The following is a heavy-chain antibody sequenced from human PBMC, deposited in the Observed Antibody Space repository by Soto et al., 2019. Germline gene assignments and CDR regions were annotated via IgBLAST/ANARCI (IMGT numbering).Heavy chain of an antibody. CDR2: INAGNGNT. J-gene: IGHJ6*01. Sequence: QVQLVQSGAEEKKPGASVKDYCKASGYNFTSYAMHWVRQAPGKRLEWMGWINAGNGNTKYSQKFQGRVPITRDTSASTAYMELSSLRSADTAVYYCAREVGGMAVWGQGTLVTFSS. CDR1: GYNFTSYA. V-gene: IGHV1-3*05. CDR3: AREVGGMAV. D-gene: IGHD3-3*01.